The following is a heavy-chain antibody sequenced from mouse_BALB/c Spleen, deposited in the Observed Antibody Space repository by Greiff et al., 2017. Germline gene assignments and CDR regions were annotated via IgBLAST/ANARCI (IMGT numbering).Heavy chain of an antibody. V-gene: IGHV2-9*02. CDR3: ARDGAYYGSSLYYFDY. Sequence: QVQLKESGPGLVAPSQSLSITCTVSGFSLTSYGVHWVRQPPGKGLEWLGVIWAGGSTNYNSALMSRLSISKDNSKSQVFLKMNSLQTDDTAMYYCARDGAYYGSSLYYFDYWGQGTTLTVSS. CDR2: IWAGGST. J-gene: IGHJ2*01. D-gene: IGHD1-1*01. CDR1: GFSLTSYG.